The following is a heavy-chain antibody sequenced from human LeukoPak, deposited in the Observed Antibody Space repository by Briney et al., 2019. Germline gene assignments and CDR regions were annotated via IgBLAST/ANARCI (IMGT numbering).Heavy chain of an antibody. V-gene: IGHV1-3*01. CDR3: ARDLRRFGELLAFDY. CDR1: EYTFTSYA. CDR2: INAGNGNT. J-gene: IGHJ4*02. D-gene: IGHD3-10*01. Sequence: ASVNVSCKASEYTFTSYAMHWVRQAPGQRLEWMGWINAGNGNTKYSQKFQGRVTITRDTSASTAYMELSSLRSEDTAVYYCARDLRRFGELLAFDYWGQGTLVTVSS.